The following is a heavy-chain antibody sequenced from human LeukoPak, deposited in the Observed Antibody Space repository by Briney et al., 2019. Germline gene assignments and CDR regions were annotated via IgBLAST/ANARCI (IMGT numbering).Heavy chain of an antibody. Sequence: ASVKVSCKTSGYTFSDYYIHWIRQAPGQGLEWVGWINPNSGDTDYAQKFQGRVTVTRDTSISTAYMELRSLRSDDTAVYYCARSRIAVAGTRTYYFDYWGQGTLVTVFS. J-gene: IGHJ4*02. CDR3: ARSRIAVAGTRTYYFDY. D-gene: IGHD6-19*01. CDR2: INPNSGDT. V-gene: IGHV1-2*02. CDR1: GYTFSDYY.